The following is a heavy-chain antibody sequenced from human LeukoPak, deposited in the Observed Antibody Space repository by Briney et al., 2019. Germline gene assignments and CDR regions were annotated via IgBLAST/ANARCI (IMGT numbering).Heavy chain of an antibody. CDR1: GFTFSNYA. Sequence: GGSLRLSCAASGFTFSNYAMVWVRQAPGKGLEWVAVISYDGANKYYADSVKGRFTISRDNSKNTLYLQMNSLRAEDTAVYYCAKGDSSSWLYDAFDIWGQGTMVTVSS. D-gene: IGHD6-13*01. CDR3: AKGDSSSWLYDAFDI. J-gene: IGHJ3*02. V-gene: IGHV3-30-3*01. CDR2: ISYDGANK.